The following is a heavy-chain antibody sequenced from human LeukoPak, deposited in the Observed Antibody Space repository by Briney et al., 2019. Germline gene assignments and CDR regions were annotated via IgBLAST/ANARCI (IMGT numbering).Heavy chain of an antibody. CDR2: ISYDGSNK. Sequence: GGSLRLSCVASGFTFTRHGMNWVRQAPGKGLEWVAVISYDGSNKYYADSVKGRFTISRDNSKNTLYLQMNSLRAEDTAVYYCARASERWLHLSLVDYWGQGTLVTVSS. V-gene: IGHV3-30*03. CDR1: GFTFTRHG. J-gene: IGHJ4*02. CDR3: ARASERWLHLSLVDY. D-gene: IGHD5-24*01.